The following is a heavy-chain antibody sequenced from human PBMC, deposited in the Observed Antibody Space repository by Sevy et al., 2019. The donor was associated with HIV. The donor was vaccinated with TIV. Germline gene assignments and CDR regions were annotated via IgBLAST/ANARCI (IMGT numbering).Heavy chain of an antibody. Sequence: GESLRLSCVASGFSLNNYWMNWVRQAPGKGLEWVANINQDGSVKYYVDSVRGRFTISRDNARNLVFLQMSSLRVDDSALYYCVKAIAKDGSFWGQGTLVTVSS. D-gene: IGHD6-13*01. CDR1: GFSLNNYW. V-gene: IGHV3-7*01. J-gene: IGHJ4*02. CDR3: VKAIAKDGSF. CDR2: INQDGSVK.